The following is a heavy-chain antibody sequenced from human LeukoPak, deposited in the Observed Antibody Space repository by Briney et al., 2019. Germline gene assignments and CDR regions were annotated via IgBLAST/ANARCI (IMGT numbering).Heavy chain of an antibody. D-gene: IGHD6-19*01. V-gene: IGHV1-8*01. CDR2: MNPNNGNK. CDR3: ARGPQWRGDYYYMDV. J-gene: IGHJ6*03. Sequence: ASVKVSCKASGYSFTNFDINWVRQATGQGLEWMGWMNPNNGNKGYAQMFQGRVTMTMNTSITTAYMELSSLRSEDTAVYYCARGPQWRGDYYYMDVWGRGTTVTVSS. CDR1: GYSFTNFD.